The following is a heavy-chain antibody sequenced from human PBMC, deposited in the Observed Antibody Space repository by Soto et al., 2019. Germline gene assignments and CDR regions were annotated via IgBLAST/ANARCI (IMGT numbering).Heavy chain of an antibody. CDR2: IIANGGT. V-gene: IGHV3-23*01. CDR1: GFTFSNAW. D-gene: IGHD2-15*01. Sequence: GGSLRLSCAASGFTFSNAWMSWVRQPPGKGLEWVSIIIANGGTFYADSVKGRFTISRDNSKNTVYLQMSSLRVEDTAIYYCAKDYTVAADPSSVILFDYWGQGALVTVSS. CDR3: AKDYTVAADPSSVILFDY. J-gene: IGHJ4*02.